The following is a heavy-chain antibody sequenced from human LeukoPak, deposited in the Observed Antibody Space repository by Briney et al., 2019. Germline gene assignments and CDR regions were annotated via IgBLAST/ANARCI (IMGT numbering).Heavy chain of an antibody. V-gene: IGHV3-21*01. J-gene: IGHJ5*02. CDR2: ISSSSSYI. CDR3: ARDGDYDFWSGSYTTRLNWFDP. D-gene: IGHD3-3*01. CDR1: GFTFSSYS. Sequence: SGGSLRLSCAASGFTFSSYSMNWVRQAPGKGLEWVSSISSSSSYIYYADSVKGRFTISRDNAKNSLYLQMNSLRAEDTAVYYCARDGDYDFWSGSYTTRLNWFDPWGQGTLVTVSS.